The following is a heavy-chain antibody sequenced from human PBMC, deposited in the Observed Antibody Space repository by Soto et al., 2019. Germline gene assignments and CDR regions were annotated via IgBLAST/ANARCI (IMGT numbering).Heavy chain of an antibody. CDR3: AGDGVRNGAYNGWLDP. V-gene: IGHV3-7*03. J-gene: IGHJ5*02. Sequence: EVQLVESGGDLVQPGGSLRLSCAASGFSFSSYWMTWVRQAPGKGLEWVANIKHDGREKYYVASVKGRFTISRDNGKNLLYLQMDSLTPDVTAVYYCAGDGVRNGAYNGWLDPWGQGTLVTVSS. D-gene: IGHD3-16*01. CDR2: IKHDGREK. CDR1: GFSFSSYW.